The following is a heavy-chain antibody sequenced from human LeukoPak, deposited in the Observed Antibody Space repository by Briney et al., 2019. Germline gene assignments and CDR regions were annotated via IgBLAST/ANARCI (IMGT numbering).Heavy chain of an antibody. V-gene: IGHV3-30*18. CDR2: VSYDASST. J-gene: IGHJ6*02. Sequence: GGSLRLSCAASGFTFSTYGMRWVRQAPGKGLEWVAVVSYDASSTYYVDSVKGRFTISRDNSKNTLYLQMNSLRAEDTAVYYCAKKYCSSTSCYYYYYGMDVWGQGTTVTVSS. CDR1: GFTFSTYG. D-gene: IGHD2-2*01. CDR3: AKKYCSSTSCYYYYYGMDV.